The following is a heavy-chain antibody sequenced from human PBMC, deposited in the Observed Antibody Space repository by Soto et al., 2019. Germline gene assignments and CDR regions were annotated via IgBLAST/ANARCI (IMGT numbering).Heavy chain of an antibody. V-gene: IGHV4-34*01. Sequence: QVQLQQWGAGLLKPSETLSLTCAVYGGSFSGYYWSWIRQPPGKGLEWIGEINHSGSTNYNPSLKSRVTISVVTSKNQFSLKLSSVTAADTAVYYCARGGGDYGGYYFDYWGQGTLVTVSS. J-gene: IGHJ4*02. CDR3: ARGGGDYGGYYFDY. D-gene: IGHD4-17*01. CDR2: INHSGST. CDR1: GGSFSGYY.